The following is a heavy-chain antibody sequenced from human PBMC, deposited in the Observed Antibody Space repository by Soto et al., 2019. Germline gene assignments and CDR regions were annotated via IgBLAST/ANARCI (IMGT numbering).Heavy chain of an antibody. Sequence: QVQLVQSGAEVKKRGASVKVSCKASGYTITSYGIRWVRQDPEQGREWMGWISAYNGNTSYAQTRLGRVAMDTDTSTSTAYMELRSLRSDDTAVYYCARGLKVTTFDSWGQGTLVTGSS. CDR1: GYTITSYG. CDR2: ISAYNGNT. V-gene: IGHV1-18*01. D-gene: IGHD4-17*01. J-gene: IGHJ4*02. CDR3: ARGLKVTTFDS.